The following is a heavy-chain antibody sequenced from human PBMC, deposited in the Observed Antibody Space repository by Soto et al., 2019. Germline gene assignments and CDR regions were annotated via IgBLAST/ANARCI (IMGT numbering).Heavy chain of an antibody. Sequence: EVQLVESGGGLIRPGGSLRLSCAASGFTFDSYSMNWVRQAPGKGLEWVAYISNTSRTRYYADSVKGRITISRDNAKNSLYLQLNSLREEDTALYYCARDSSAAARRWGMEVWGQGITVTVSS. CDR2: ISNTSRTR. CDR1: GFTFDSYS. CDR3: ARDSSAAARRWGMEV. D-gene: IGHD3-22*01. V-gene: IGHV3-48*02. J-gene: IGHJ6*02.